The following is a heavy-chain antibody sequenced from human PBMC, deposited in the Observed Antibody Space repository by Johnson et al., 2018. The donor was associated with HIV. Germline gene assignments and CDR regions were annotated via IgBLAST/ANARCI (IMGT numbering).Heavy chain of an antibody. D-gene: IGHD2-15*01. CDR2: ISYDGSNK. CDR1: GFTFSSYG. Sequence: VQLVESGGGVVQPGRSLRLSCAASGFTFSSYGMHWVRQAPGKGLEWVAVISYDGSNKYYVDSVKGRFTISRDNAKNSLYLQMNSLRAEDTAVYYCARDPDVTPGAFDIWGQGTMVTVSS. J-gene: IGHJ3*02. CDR3: ARDPDVTPGAFDI. V-gene: IGHV3-30*03.